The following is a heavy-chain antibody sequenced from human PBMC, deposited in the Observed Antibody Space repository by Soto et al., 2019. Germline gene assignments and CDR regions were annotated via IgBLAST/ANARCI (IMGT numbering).Heavy chain of an antibody. CDR3: ARLALRFHGAFDI. CDR1: GGSFSSYY. CDR2: INHSGST. Sequence: QVQLQQWGAGLLKPSETLSLTCAVYGGSFSSYYWSWIRQPPGKGLEWIGEINHSGSTNYNPSLKSRVTISVDTSKNQFSLKLSSVTAADTAVYYCARLALRFHGAFDIWGQGTMVTVSS. J-gene: IGHJ3*02. D-gene: IGHD3-3*01. V-gene: IGHV4-34*01.